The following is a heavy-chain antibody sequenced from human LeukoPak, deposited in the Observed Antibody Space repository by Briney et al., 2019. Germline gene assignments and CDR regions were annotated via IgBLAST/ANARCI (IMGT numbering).Heavy chain of an antibody. CDR2: ISSSGSTI. CDR1: GFTFSSYE. D-gene: IGHD4-17*01. CDR3: ARACGDHADAFDI. J-gene: IGHJ3*02. V-gene: IGHV3-48*03. Sequence: PGGSLRLSCAASGFTFSSYEMNWVRQAPGKGLEWVSYISSSGSTIYYADSVKGRFTISRDNAKNSLYLQMNSLRAEDTAVYYCARACGDHADAFDIWGQGTMVTVSS.